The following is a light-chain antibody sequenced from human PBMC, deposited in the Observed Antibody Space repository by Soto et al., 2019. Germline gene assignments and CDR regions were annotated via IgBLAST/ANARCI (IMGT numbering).Light chain of an antibody. CDR1: QTVSSS. V-gene: IGKV3-11*01. CDR3: QQRTNWPPIT. J-gene: IGKJ5*01. CDR2: DAS. Sequence: EIVLTQSPATLSLSPGERATLSCRASQTVSSSLAWYQQKPGQAPRLLIYDASNRATGIPARFSGSVSETDFTLTISSLEPEDFGVYYCQQRTNWPPITFGQGTRLEIK.